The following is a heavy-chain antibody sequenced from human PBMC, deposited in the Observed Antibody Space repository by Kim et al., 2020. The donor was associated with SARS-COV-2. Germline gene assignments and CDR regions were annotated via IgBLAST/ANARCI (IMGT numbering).Heavy chain of an antibody. CDR3: ARDLKYAFDY. CDR2: ISAGGNII. D-gene: IGHD2-2*01. V-gene: IGHV3-48*03. Sequence: GGSLRLSCAASGFTFSSFSMNWVRLSPGKGLEWISYISAGGNIIDYADSVEGRFTISIDDAKNSLYLQMNSLRGEDTAIYYCARDLKYAFDYWGQGTLVTVSS. J-gene: IGHJ4*02. CDR1: GFTFSSFS.